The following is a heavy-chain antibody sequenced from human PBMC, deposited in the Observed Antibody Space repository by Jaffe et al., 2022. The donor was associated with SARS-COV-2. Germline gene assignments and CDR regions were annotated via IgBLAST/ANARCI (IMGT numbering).Heavy chain of an antibody. D-gene: IGHD5-12*01. Sequence: QLQESGPGLVKSSETLSLSCTVSGASTGSSDYYWGWIRQSPGKGLEWIGSIYYTGYTYYNPSLKSRVTISADTSENHFSLKLTSVTAADTAVYYCARHPNIVARWHALDVWGRGTMVTVAS. CDR3: ARHPNIVARWHALDV. CDR1: GASTGSSDYY. V-gene: IGHV4-39*01. CDR2: IYYTGYT. J-gene: IGHJ3*01.